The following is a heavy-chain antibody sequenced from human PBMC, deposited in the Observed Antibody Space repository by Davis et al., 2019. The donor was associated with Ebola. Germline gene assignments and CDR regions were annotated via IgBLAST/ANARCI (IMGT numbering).Heavy chain of an antibody. V-gene: IGHV1-46*01. J-gene: IGHJ6*02. CDR3: ARVGYSYGYGYYYYYGMDV. CDR1: GYTFTSYY. CDR2: INPSGGST. Sequence: ASVKVSCKASGYTFTSYYMHWVRQAPGQGLEWMGIINPSGGSTNYAQKLQGRVTMTTDTSTSTAYMELRSLRSDDTAVYYCARVGYSYGYGYYYYYGMDVWGQGTTVTVSS. D-gene: IGHD5-18*01.